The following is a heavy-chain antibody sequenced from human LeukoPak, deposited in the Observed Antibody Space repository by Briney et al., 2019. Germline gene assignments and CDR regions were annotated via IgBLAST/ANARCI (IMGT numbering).Heavy chain of an antibody. CDR2: INHSGST. CDR1: GGSISSSSYY. Sequence: PSETLSLTCTVSGGSISSSSYYWDWIRQPPGKGLEWIGEINHSGSTNYNPSLKSRVTISVDTSKNQFSLKLSSVTAADTAVYYCARGSSWGQGTLVTVSS. CDR3: ARGSS. V-gene: IGHV4-39*07. J-gene: IGHJ5*02.